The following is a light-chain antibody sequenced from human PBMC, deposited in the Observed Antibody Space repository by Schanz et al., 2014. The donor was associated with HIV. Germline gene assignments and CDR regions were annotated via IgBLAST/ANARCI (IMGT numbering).Light chain of an antibody. J-gene: IGLJ2*01. Sequence: QSALTQPPSASGSPGQSVTISCTGTSSDVGGYNYVSWYQQHPGKAPKLMIYEVSERPSGVPDRFSGSKSGNTASLTVSGLQADDEADYYCSSYTSSSTVVFGGGTKLT. CDR1: SSDVGGYNY. CDR3: SSYTSSSTVV. V-gene: IGLV2-8*01. CDR2: EVS.